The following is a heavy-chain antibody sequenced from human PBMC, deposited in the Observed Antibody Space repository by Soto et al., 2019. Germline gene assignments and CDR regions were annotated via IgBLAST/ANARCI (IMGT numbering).Heavy chain of an antibody. CDR2: IIPIFGTA. V-gene: IGHV1-69*01. CDR1: GGTFSSYA. CDR3: ARADCSGGSCYWRFDY. D-gene: IGHD2-15*01. J-gene: IGHJ4*02. Sequence: QVQLVQSGAEVKKPGSSVKVSCKASGGTFSSYAISWVRQAPGQGLEWMGGIIPIFGTANYALKFQGRVTITADESTSTAYMELSSLRSEDTAVYYCARADCSGGSCYWRFDYWGQGTLVTVSS.